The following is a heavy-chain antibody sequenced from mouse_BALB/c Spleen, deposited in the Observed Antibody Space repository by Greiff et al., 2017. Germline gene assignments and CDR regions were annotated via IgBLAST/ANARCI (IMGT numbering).Heavy chain of an antibody. V-gene: IGHV2-9*02. CDR2: IWAGGST. D-gene: IGHD1-1*01. Sequence: VQRVESGPGLVAPSQSLSITCTVSGFSLTSYGVHWVRQPPGKGLEWLGVIWAGGSTNYNSALMSRLSISKDNSKSQVFLKMNSLQTDDTAMYYCARGEDYYGRAMDYWGQGTSVTVSS. CDR3: ARGEDYYGRAMDY. J-gene: IGHJ4*01. CDR1: GFSLTSYG.